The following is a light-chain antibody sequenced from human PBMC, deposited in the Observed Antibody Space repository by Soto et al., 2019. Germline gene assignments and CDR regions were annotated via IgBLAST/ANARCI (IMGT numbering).Light chain of an antibody. CDR2: GAS. V-gene: IGKV3-20*01. CDR1: QSVRSTF. CDR3: QQYGSSRWT. J-gene: IGKJ1*01. Sequence: VLPQSPDTLSLSPGDRATLSCRASQSVRSTFLAWYQQKPGQAPRLLIYGASNRAAGIPERFSGSASGTDFTLTISRLEPEDFAVYYCQQYGSSRWTFGQGTKVEIK.